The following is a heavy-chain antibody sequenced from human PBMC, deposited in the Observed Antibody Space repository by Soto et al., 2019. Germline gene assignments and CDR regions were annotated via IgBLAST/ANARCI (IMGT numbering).Heavy chain of an antibody. D-gene: IGHD3-3*01. J-gene: IGHJ6*02. CDR3: AGEDMGVRFLEWLSADGMDV. CDR2: INPNSGGT. CDR1: GYTFTGYY. V-gene: IGHV1-2*02. Sequence: ASVKVSCKASGYTFTGYYMHWVRQAPGQGLEWMGWINPNSGGTNYAQKFQGRVTMTRDTSISTAYMELSRLRSDDTAVYYCAGEDMGVRFLEWLSADGMDVWGQGTTVTVSS.